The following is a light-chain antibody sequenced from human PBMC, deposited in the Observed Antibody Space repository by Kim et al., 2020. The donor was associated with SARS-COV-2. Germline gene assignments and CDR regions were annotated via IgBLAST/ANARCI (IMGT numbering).Light chain of an antibody. Sequence: SYELTQPPSVSVAPGKTARITCGGNNIGSKSVHWYQQKPGQAPVLVIYYDSDRPSGIPERFSGSNSGNTATLTISRVEAGDEADYYCPVWDSSSDPVVFG. V-gene: IGLV3-21*04. CDR3: PVWDSSSDPVV. CDR1: NIGSKS. CDR2: YDS. J-gene: IGLJ2*01.